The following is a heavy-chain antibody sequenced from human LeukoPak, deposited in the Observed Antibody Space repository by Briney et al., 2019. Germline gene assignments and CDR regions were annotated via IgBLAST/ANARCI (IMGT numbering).Heavy chain of an antibody. CDR1: GGSISSSSYY. CDR3: ARHIIVGAIPDAFDI. CDR2: ISSSGSTI. D-gene: IGHD1-26*01. J-gene: IGHJ3*02. V-gene: IGHV3-11*04. Sequence: LSLTCTVSGGSISSSSYYWGWIRQPPGKGLEWVSYISSSGSTIYYADSVKGRFTISRDNAKNSLYLQMNSLRAEDTAVYYCARHIIVGAIPDAFDIWGQGTMVTVSS.